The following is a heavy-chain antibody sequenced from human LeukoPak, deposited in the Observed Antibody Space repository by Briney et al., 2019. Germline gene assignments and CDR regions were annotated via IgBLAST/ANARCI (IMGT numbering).Heavy chain of an antibody. Sequence: SETLSLTHAVAGRSVSRKSADWGWIRQPPGKGLEWIGRIYYSGSTYYNPSLKSRVTISVDTSKNQFSLKLSSVTAADTALCEPRGEPPFSNYKWYFFDYWGQGTLVTVSS. CDR3: RGEPPFSNYKWYFFDY. CDR1: GRSVSRKSAD. V-gene: IGHV4-39*01. D-gene: IGHD4-11*01. J-gene: IGHJ4*02. CDR2: IYYSGST.